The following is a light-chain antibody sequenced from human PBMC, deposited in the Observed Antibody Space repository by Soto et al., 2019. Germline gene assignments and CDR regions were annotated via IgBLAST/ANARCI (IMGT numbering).Light chain of an antibody. CDR2: WAS. V-gene: IGKV4-1*01. CDR3: QQRSNWPRIT. Sequence: DIVMTQSPDSLAVSLGERATINCKSSESILHSSNNKICLAWYQQKPGQPPKVLIYWASNRESGVPDRFSGSGSGTDFTLTISSLEPEDFAVYYCQQRSNWPRITFGQGTRLEIK. J-gene: IGKJ5*01. CDR1: ESILHSSNNKIC.